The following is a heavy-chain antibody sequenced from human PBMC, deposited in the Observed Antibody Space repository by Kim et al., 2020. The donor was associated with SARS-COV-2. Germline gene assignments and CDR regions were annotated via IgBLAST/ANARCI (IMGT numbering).Heavy chain of an antibody. D-gene: IGHD1-26*01. V-gene: IGHV1-46*01. CDR3: GRDPGGSPVDR. CDR2: INPNSGGA. Sequence: ASVKVSCKASGYTFTNYYMHWVRQAPGQGLEWMGVINPNSGGATYAQKFQGRVALTTDTSTTTGYMDLSSLRSDDTAVYYCGRDPGGSPVDRWGQGTLVTVSS. J-gene: IGHJ5*02. CDR1: GYTFTNYY.